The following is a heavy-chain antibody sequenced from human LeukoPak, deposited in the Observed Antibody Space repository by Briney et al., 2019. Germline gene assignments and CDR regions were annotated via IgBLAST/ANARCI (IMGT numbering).Heavy chain of an antibody. CDR3: AKDIGEGIDY. V-gene: IGHV3-9*01. J-gene: IGHJ4*02. D-gene: IGHD3-10*01. CDR1: GFTFDDYA. Sequence: GGSLRLSCAASGFTFDDYAMHWVRQAPGKGLEWVSGISWNSGSISYADSVKGRFTISRDNAKNSLYLQMNSLRAEDTALYYCAKDIGEGIDYWGQGTLVTVSS. CDR2: ISWNSGSI.